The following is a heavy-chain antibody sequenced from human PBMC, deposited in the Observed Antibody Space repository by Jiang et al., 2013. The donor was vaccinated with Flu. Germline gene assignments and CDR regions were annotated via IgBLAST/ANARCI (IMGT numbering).Heavy chain of an antibody. CDR3: VRGRLFFAFDS. V-gene: IGHV4-38-2*02. CDR1: GYSITTGYY. J-gene: IGHJ3*01. CDR2: IYQTGST. Sequence: GPGLVKPSETLSLTCSVSGYSITTGYYWGWVRQPPGKGLEWIGSIYQTGSTYYNPPLKSRFTLSVDTSKNQFSLTVNSLTAADTAVYFCVRGRLFFAFDSWGQGTMVTVS. D-gene: IGHD3-3*01.